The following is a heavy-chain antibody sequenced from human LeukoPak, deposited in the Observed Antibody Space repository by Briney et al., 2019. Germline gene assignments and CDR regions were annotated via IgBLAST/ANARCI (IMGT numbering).Heavy chain of an antibody. V-gene: IGHV1-18*01. J-gene: IGHJ4*02. CDR2: INTDNGNT. Sequence: ASVKVSCKASGYTFNTYGISWVRQAPGQRPEWMGWINTDNGNTKYAQKFQGRVTMTTDTSTSTAYMELRSLRSDDTAVYYCAREGIQLWLDLSYWGQRTLVTVST. CDR3: AREGIQLWLDLSY. CDR1: GYTFNTYG. D-gene: IGHD5-18*01.